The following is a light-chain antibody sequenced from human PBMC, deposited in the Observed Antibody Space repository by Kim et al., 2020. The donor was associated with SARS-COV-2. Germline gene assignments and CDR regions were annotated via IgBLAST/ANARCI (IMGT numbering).Light chain of an antibody. V-gene: IGLV1-44*01. CDR3: AAWDDSLNGRV. CDR1: SSNIGSNT. CDR2: SNN. Sequence: GQGVTIACYGSSSNIGSNTVNWYQQLPGTAPKLLIYSNNQRPSGVPDRFSGSKSGTSASLAISGLQSEDEADYYCAAWDDSLNGRVFGTGTKVTVL. J-gene: IGLJ1*01.